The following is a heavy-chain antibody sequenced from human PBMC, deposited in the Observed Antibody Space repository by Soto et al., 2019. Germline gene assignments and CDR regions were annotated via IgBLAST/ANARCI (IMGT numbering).Heavy chain of an antibody. CDR1: GFTFANHW. V-gene: IGHV3-74*01. CDR2: MNSDGSTT. CDR3: ATAEVDY. Sequence: GGSLRLSSAVSGFTFANHWMHWVRQAPGKGLEWVSRMNSDGSTTDYADSVKGRFTVSRDNAKNTLYLQMNSLRAEDTAVYYCATAEVDYWGPGTLVTVSS. J-gene: IGHJ4*02.